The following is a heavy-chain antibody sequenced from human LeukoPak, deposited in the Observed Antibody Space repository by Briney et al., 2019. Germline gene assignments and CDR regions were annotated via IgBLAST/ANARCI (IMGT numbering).Heavy chain of an antibody. CDR1: GYTFTSYY. Sequence: ASAKVSCKASGYTFTSYYMHWVRQAPGQGLEWMGIINPSGGSTSYAQKFQGRVTLTTDASTTTAFMDLRSLRSDDTAVYYCARDAVDTPMTFDYWGQGTLVTVSS. D-gene: IGHD5-18*01. CDR2: INPSGGST. J-gene: IGHJ4*02. V-gene: IGHV1-46*01. CDR3: ARDAVDTPMTFDY.